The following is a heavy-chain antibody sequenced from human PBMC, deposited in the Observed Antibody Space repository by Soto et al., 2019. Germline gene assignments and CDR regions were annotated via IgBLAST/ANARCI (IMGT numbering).Heavy chain of an antibody. Sequence: QVQLVQSGAEVKKPGASVKVSCKASGYTLSDYYMHWVRQAPGQGLEWMGWFNPNSGDTNYAQKFQGWVTMTRDTTSTTADMVLGRLESGDTAVYYCAREGGGIAAGGAGNDAFDIWGQGTMVTVSS. CDR1: GYTLSDYY. J-gene: IGHJ3*02. V-gene: IGHV1-2*04. CDR2: FNPNSGDT. CDR3: AREGGGIAAGGAGNDAFDI. D-gene: IGHD6-13*01.